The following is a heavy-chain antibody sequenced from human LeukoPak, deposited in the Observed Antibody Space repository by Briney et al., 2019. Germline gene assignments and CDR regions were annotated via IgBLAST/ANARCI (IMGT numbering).Heavy chain of an antibody. V-gene: IGHV4-61*02. CDR2: IYTSGST. CDR3: ARDRAGLYYYYMDV. J-gene: IGHJ6*03. Sequence: SETLSLTCTVSGGSISSGSYYWSWIRQPAGKGLEWVGRIYTSGSTNYNPSLKGRVTISVDTSKNQFSLKLSSVTAADTAVYYCARDRAGLYYYYMDVWGKGTTVTVSS. CDR1: GGSISSGSYY.